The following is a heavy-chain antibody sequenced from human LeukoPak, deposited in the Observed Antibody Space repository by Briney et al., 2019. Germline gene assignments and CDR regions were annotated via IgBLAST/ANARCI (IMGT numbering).Heavy chain of an antibody. CDR3: AREEMYYYDSSGYFGIDY. J-gene: IGHJ4*02. CDR2: INAGNGNT. D-gene: IGHD3-22*01. CDR1: GYTFTSYA. V-gene: IGHV1-3*01. Sequence: GASVKVSCKASGYTFTSYAMHWVRQAPGQRLEWMGWINAGNGNTKYSQKFQGRVTITRDTSASTAYMELSSLRSEDTAVYYCAREEMYYYDSSGYFGIDYWGQGTLVTVSS.